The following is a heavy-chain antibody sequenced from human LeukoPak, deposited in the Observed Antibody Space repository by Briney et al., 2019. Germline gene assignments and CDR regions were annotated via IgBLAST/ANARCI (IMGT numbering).Heavy chain of an antibody. D-gene: IGHD3-16*01. CDR3: ARDGGLDY. J-gene: IGHJ4*02. V-gene: IGHV1-2*02. CDR2: INPNSGGT. CDR1: GYTFTSYD. Sequence: ASVKVSCKASGYTFTSYDINWVRQAPGQGLEWMGWINPNSGGTNYAQKFQGRVTMTRDTSISTVYMEVSRLRSDDTAVYYCARDGGLDYWGQGTLVTVSS.